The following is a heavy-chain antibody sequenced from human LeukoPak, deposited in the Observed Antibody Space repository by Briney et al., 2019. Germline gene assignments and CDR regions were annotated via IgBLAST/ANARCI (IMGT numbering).Heavy chain of an antibody. V-gene: IGHV4-4*02. CDR1: GGSISSSNW. Sequence: SETLSLTCAVSGGSISSSNWWSWVRQPPGKGLEWIGEIYHSGSTNYNPSLKSRVTISVDKSKNQFSLKLSSVTAADTAVYYCARSAARSGYYYYYYYMDVWGKGTTVTVSS. CDR2: IYHSGST. D-gene: IGHD6-6*01. J-gene: IGHJ6*03. CDR3: ARSAARSGYYYYYYYMDV.